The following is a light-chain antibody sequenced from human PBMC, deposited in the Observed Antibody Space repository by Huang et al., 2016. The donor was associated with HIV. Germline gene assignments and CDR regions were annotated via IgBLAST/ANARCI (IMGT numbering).Light chain of an antibody. CDR2: GSS. V-gene: IGKV3-15*01. CDR1: RSVSSN. J-gene: IGKJ4*01. Sequence: IVMTQSPATLSVSPGERVTLSCRANRSVSSNLAWYQQRPGQAPRLLIYGSSTRAPGIPARFSGSGSGTDFSLTISSLQSEDFALYYCHQYNNWLFSFGGGTRVDI. CDR3: HQYNNWLFS.